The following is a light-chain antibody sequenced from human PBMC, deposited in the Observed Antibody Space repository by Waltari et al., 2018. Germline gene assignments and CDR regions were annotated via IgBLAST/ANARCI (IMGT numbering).Light chain of an antibody. Sequence: DVVMTPSPLSLPVTLGQPASISCRSSQSIVNRDGNTYFNWFQQRPRQSSRRLIYKVSNRDAGVPDRFSGSWSGTDFRLRISRVEAEDCGIYYCMQGTHWPPYTFGQGTKLEIK. CDR3: MQGTHWPPYT. V-gene: IGKV2-30*01. CDR2: KVS. J-gene: IGKJ2*01. CDR1: QSIVNRDGNTY.